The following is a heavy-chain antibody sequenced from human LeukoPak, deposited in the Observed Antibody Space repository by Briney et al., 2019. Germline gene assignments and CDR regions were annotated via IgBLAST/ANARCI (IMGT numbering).Heavy chain of an antibody. CDR2: IYYSGST. CDR3: ARVPGGANWGFYDDAFDI. Sequence: YPSETLSLTCTVSGGSISSYYWSWIRQPPGKGLEWIGYIYYSGSTNYNPSLKSRVSISVDTSKNQFSLKLSSVTAADTGVYYCARVPGGANWGFYDDAFDIWGQGTMVTVSS. V-gene: IGHV4-59*01. CDR1: GGSISSYY. J-gene: IGHJ3*02. D-gene: IGHD7-27*01.